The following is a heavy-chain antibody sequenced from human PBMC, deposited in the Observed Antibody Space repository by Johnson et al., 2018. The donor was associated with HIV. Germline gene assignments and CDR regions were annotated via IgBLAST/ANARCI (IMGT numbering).Heavy chain of an antibody. CDR2: INSDGSST. CDR3: ARDYYNLWSGYSNAFDI. J-gene: IGHJ3*02. CDR1: GFTFSSYW. V-gene: IGHV3-74*01. Sequence: VQLVESGGGLVQPGGSLRLSCAASGFTFSSYWMHWVRQAPGKGLVWVSRINSDGSSTNYADSVKGRFTISRDNAKNTLYLQMNSLRAEDTAVYYCARDYYNLWSGYSNAFDIWGQGTMVTVSS. D-gene: IGHD3-3*01.